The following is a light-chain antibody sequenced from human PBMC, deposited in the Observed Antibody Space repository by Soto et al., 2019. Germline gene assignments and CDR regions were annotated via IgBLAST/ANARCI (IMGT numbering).Light chain of an antibody. CDR3: QQYNSYPWT. J-gene: IGKJ1*01. CDR1: QSISSY. Sequence: DIQMPKYTSSLSASVGDRVTITCLASQSISSYLNWYQQKPGKAPKLLIYAASSLQSGVPSRFSGSGSGTEFTLTISSLQPDDFATYYCQQYNSYPWTFGQGTKVDI. V-gene: IGKV1-39*01. CDR2: AAS.